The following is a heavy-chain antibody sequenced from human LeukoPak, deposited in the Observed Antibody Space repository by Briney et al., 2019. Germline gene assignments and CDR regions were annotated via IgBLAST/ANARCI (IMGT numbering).Heavy chain of an antibody. CDR2: INHSGST. V-gene: IGHV4-34*01. J-gene: IGHJ4*02. D-gene: IGHD4-17*01. Sequence: SETLSLTCAVYGGSFSGYYWSWIRQPPGKGLEWIGEINHSGSTNYNPSLKSRVTISVDTSKNQFSLKLSSVTAADTAVYYCARDPSYGDYVGNHFDYWGQGTLVTVSS. CDR1: GGSFSGYY. CDR3: ARDPSYGDYVGNHFDY.